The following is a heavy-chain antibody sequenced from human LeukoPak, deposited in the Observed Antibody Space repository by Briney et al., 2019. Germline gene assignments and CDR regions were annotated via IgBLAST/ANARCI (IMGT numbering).Heavy chain of an antibody. CDR3: ASSRVLELRLFYYFDY. V-gene: IGHV4-34*01. J-gene: IGHJ4*02. CDR2: INHSGST. Sequence: SETLSLTCAVYGGSFSGYYRSWIRQPPGKGLEWIGEINHSGSTNYNPSLKSRVTISVDTSKNQFSLKLSSVTAADTAVYYCASSRVLELRLFYYFDYWGQGTLVTVSS. D-gene: IGHD1-7*01. CDR1: GGSFSGYY.